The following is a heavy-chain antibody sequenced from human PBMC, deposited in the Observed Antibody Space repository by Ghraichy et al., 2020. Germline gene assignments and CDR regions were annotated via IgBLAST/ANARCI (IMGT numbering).Heavy chain of an antibody. D-gene: IGHD3-10*01. Sequence: GGSLRLSCTASGFTFSNYAMPWVRQAPGKGLEWVSGIANSGGGTYYADSVKGRFTISRDNSKNTLYLQMNSLRAEDTAVYYCVRGGRGVKIDYWGQGTLVTVSS. CDR2: IANSGGGT. CDR3: VRGGRGVKIDY. CDR1: GFTFSNYA. V-gene: IGHV3-23*01. J-gene: IGHJ4*02.